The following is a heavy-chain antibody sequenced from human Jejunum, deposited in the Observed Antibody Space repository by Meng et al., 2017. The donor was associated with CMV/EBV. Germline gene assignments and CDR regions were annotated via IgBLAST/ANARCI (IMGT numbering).Heavy chain of an antibody. J-gene: IGHJ4*02. CDR3: IRGPYGADSWYDY. CDR2: ISTDGSNT. D-gene: IGHD4-17*01. Sequence: SGFNISTYWMHWVRQVPGKGLEWVSRISTDGSNTNYADSVKGRFTISRDNAKSTLYLQMNSLTAEDTAVYYCIRGPYGADSWYDYWGQGTLVTVSS. V-gene: IGHV3-74*01. CDR1: GFNISTYW.